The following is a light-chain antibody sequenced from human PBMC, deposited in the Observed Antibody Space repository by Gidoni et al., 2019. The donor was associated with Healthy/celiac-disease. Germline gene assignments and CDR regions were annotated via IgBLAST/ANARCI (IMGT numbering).Light chain of an antibody. V-gene: IGLV2-23*01. J-gene: IGLJ2*01. CDR1: SSDVGSYNL. CDR2: EGS. Sequence: QSALTQPASVSGSPGPSITISCTGTSSDVGSYNLVSWYQQHPGKAPKRMIYEGSKRPSGVSNRFSGSKSGNTASLTSSGLQAEDEADYYCCSYAGSSTYVVFGGGTKLTVL. CDR3: CSYAGSSTYVV.